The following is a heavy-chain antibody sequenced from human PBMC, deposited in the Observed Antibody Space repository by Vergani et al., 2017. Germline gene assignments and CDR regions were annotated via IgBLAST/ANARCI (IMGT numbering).Heavy chain of an antibody. Sequence: EVQLLESGGGLVQPGGSLRLSCAASGFTFSSYAMSWVRQAPGKGLEWVSAISGSGGSTHYAASVKGRLTISRDNSKNTLSLQMNSLRAEDTAVYYCAKDPFGGSKPYYGMDVWGQGTTVTVSS. D-gene: IGHD4-23*01. J-gene: IGHJ6*02. V-gene: IGHV3-23*01. CDR2: ISGSGGST. CDR1: GFTFSSYA. CDR3: AKDPFGGSKPYYGMDV.